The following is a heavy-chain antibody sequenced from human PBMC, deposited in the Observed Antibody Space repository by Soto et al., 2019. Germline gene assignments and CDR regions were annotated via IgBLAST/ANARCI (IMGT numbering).Heavy chain of an antibody. V-gene: IGHV3-23*01. Sequence: EVQLLESGGGLVQPGGSLRLSCAASGFTFSSYAMSWVRQAPGKGLEWVSAISGSGGSTYYADSVKGRFTISRDNSKNTLYLQMNSLRAEDTAVYYCASPYYDFWSGYYGYYSMDVWGQGTTVTVSS. CDR3: ASPYYDFWSGYYGYYSMDV. CDR1: GFTFSSYA. J-gene: IGHJ6*02. CDR2: ISGSGGST. D-gene: IGHD3-3*01.